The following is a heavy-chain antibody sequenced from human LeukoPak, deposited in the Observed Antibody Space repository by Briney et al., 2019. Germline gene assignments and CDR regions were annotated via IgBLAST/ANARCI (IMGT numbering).Heavy chain of an antibody. CDR3: ARDLAYCTNGVCHTRFDY. CDR1: GYTLTELS. D-gene: IGHD2-8*01. J-gene: IGHJ4*02. CDR2: FDPEDGET. V-gene: IGHV1-24*01. Sequence: GASVKVSCKVSGYTLTELSRHWVRQAPGKGLEWMGGFDPEDGETIYAQKFQGRVTMTEDTSTDTAYMELSSLRSEDTAVYYCARDLAYCTNGVCHTRFDYWGQGTLVAVSS.